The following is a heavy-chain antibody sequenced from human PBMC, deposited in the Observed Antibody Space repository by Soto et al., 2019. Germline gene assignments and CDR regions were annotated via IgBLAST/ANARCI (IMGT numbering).Heavy chain of an antibody. J-gene: IGHJ4*02. Sequence: QVQLVESGGGVVQPGRSLRLSCAASGFTFSSYGMHWVRQAPGKGLEWVAVIWYDGSNKYYADSVKGRFTISRDNSKNTLYLQMNSLRAEDTAVYYCASQPPHGDYVDYWGQGTLVTVSS. CDR2: IWYDGSNK. CDR1: GFTFSSYG. CDR3: ASQPPHGDYVDY. D-gene: IGHD4-17*01. V-gene: IGHV3-33*01.